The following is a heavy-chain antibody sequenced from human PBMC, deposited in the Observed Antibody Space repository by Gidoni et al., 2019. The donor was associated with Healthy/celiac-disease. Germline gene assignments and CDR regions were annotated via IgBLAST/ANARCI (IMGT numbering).Heavy chain of an antibody. V-gene: IGHV3-23*01. CDR1: GFTFSSYA. CDR3: AKDHRLYWLLPHH. D-gene: IGHD3-22*01. Sequence: EVHMLESGGGWVQPGGSLRLSSAASGFTFSSYAMSWVRTAPETGLGWVSAIRVSGGITYYADSVKGRFTISRDNSKNTLYLQMNSLRAEDTAVYYCAKDHRLYWLLPHHWGQGTLVTVSS. J-gene: IGHJ4*02. CDR2: IRVSGGIT.